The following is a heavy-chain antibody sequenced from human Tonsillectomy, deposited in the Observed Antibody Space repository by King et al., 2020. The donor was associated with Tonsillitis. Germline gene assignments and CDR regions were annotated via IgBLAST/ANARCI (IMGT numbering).Heavy chain of an antibody. CDR1: GFTFSNYA. Sequence: VQLVESGGGLVQPGGSLRLSCAASGFTFSNYAMSWVRQAPGKGLEWVSDISGPGGATYYADSVKGRFTISRDNYKNTLYLQMNSLRAEDTDVYYCAKSYYDSGGYYTDAFDVWGQGTMVTVSS. D-gene: IGHD3-22*01. CDR3: AKSYYDSGGYYTDAFDV. V-gene: IGHV3-23*04. J-gene: IGHJ3*01. CDR2: ISGPGGAT.